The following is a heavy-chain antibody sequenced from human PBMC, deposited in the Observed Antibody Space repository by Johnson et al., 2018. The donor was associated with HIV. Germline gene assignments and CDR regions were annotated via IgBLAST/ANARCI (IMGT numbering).Heavy chain of an antibody. CDR2: ISYDGSDK. V-gene: IGHV3-30-3*01. D-gene: IGHD3-22*01. CDR1: GFTFSGYN. J-gene: IGHJ3*02. CDR3: VKDVGNYWPDSFDI. Sequence: QVQLVESGGGVVQPGRSLRLSCAASGFTFSGYNMHWVRQAPGKGLEWVAVISYDGSDKYYADSVKGRFTISRGKSKNTLYLQMNSLRVEDTAVYYCVKDVGNYWPDSFDIWGQGTMVIVSS.